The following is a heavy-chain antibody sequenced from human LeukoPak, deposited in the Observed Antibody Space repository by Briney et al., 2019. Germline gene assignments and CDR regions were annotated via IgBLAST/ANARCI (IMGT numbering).Heavy chain of an antibody. CDR3: AKDGSMDFGELPFEN. D-gene: IGHD3-10*01. Sequence: GGSLRLSCAASGFTFDDYAMHWVRQVPGKGLEWVSGISWNSGSIGYADSVKGRFTISRDNAKNSLYLQMNSLRAEDTALYYCAKDGSMDFGELPFENWGQGTLVTVSS. CDR1: GFTFDDYA. CDR2: ISWNSGSI. J-gene: IGHJ3*02. V-gene: IGHV3-9*01.